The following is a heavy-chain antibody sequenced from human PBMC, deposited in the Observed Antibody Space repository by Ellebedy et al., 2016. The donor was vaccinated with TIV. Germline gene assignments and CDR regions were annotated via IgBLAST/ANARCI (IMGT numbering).Heavy chain of an antibody. Sequence: MPGGSLRLSCAFSGGSISSYYWSWIRQPPGKGLEWIGYIYYSGSTNFNPSLKSRVTISVDTSKNQFSLKLSSVTAADTAVYYCARPFRSSGWQIFDYWGQGTLVTVSS. CDR2: IYYSGST. D-gene: IGHD6-19*01. J-gene: IGHJ4*02. CDR3: ARPFRSSGWQIFDY. V-gene: IGHV4-59*08. CDR1: GGSISSYY.